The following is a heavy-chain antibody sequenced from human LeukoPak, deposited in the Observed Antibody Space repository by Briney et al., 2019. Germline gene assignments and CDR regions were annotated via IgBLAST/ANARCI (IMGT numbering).Heavy chain of an antibody. Sequence: GGSLRLSCVASGFPLRNYTMSWVRQAPGKGLEWVSAIGSGTFYADSVKGRFTISRDNSKNTLYLQMSSLRAEDTAVYYCVKRSGYSSSWIFDYWGQGTLVTVSS. CDR3: VKRSGYSSSWIFDY. CDR1: GFPLRNYT. CDR2: IGSGT. J-gene: IGHJ4*02. V-gene: IGHV3-23*01. D-gene: IGHD6-13*01.